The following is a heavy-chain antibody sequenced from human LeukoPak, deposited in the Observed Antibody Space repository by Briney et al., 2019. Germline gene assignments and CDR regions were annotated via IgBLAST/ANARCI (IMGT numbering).Heavy chain of an antibody. J-gene: IGHJ4*02. V-gene: IGHV3-33*01. CDR1: GFTLSSYG. CDR3: ARDDDYDSSGLDY. Sequence: PGRSWSSSVPAPGFTLSSYGLNWVGQVPGKGLGWVAVIWYDGSNKYYADSVKGRFTISRDNSKNTLYLQMNSLRAEDTAVYYCARDDDYDSSGLDYWGQGTLVTVSS. D-gene: IGHD3-22*01. CDR2: IWYDGSNK.